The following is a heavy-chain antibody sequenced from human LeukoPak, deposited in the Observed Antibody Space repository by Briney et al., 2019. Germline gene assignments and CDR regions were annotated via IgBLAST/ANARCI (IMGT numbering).Heavy chain of an antibody. V-gene: IGHV3-23*01. D-gene: IGHD3-22*01. CDR1: GFTFNNYA. CDR3: AKDPTYYYDSSGYPPDY. Sequence: GGSLRLSCAASGFTFNNYAMSWVRQAPGKGLKWVSVISGSGGNTHYADSVKGRFTISRDISKNTLYLQMNSLRAEDTAVYYCAKDPTYYYDSSGYPPDYWGQGTLVTVSS. J-gene: IGHJ4*02. CDR2: ISGSGGNT.